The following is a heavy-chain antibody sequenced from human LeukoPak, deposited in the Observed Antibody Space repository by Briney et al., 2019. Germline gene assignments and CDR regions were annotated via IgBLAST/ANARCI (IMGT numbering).Heavy chain of an antibody. CDR1: GFTFSNYW. Sequence: GGSLRLSCTASGFTFSNYWMSGVGQAQGKGREGVANVKKDGRERNYVDSGKGRLTIDRDKGDNSLYMQMNSLIAGDTAVYYCVAAPNPDYLDYWGQGIPVTVSS. V-gene: IGHV3-7*01. CDR2: VKKDGRER. D-gene: IGHD4/OR15-4a*01. CDR3: VAAPNPDYLDY. J-gene: IGHJ4*02.